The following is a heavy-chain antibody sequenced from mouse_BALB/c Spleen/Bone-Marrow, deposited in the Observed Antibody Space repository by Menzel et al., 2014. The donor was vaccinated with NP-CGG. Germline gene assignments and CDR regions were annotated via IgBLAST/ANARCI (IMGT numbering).Heavy chain of an antibody. Sequence: VKVEESGGGLVQPGGSLRLSCATSGFTFTDNYMTWVRQPPGKALEWLGFIRNKANGYTTEYSASVKGRFTISRDNSQSILYLQMNTLRAEDSATYYCARDSDWFAYWGQGTLVTVSA. CDR2: IRNKANGYTT. CDR3: ARDSDWFAY. CDR1: GFTFTDNY. V-gene: IGHV7-3*02. J-gene: IGHJ3*01.